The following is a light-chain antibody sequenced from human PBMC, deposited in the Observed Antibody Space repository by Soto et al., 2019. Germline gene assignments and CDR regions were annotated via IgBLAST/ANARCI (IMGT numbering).Light chain of an antibody. Sequence: IVMTQSPATLSVSPWERATLSCGASQSVSSNLAWYQQKPGQAPRLLISGASTRATGIPARFSGSGSGTDFTLTISRLEPEDFAVYYCQQYGSSPQTFGQGTKVDIK. CDR2: GAS. J-gene: IGKJ1*01. V-gene: IGKV3-15*01. CDR3: QQYGSSPQT. CDR1: QSVSSN.